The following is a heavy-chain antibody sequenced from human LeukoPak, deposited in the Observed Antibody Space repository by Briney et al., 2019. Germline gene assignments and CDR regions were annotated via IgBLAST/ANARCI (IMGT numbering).Heavy chain of an antibody. V-gene: IGHV6-1*01. J-gene: IGHJ3*02. D-gene: IGHD3-22*01. CDR2: TYYRSKWYN. CDR1: GDSVSSNSAD. CDR3: ARVFYDSSGYVGSFHAFYI. Sequence: SPTLSLTFAISGDSVSSNSADWNWIRQSPSRGLEWLGRTYYRSKWYNDYAVSVKSRITINPDTSKNQFSLQLNSVTPEDTAVYYCARVFYDSSGYVGSFHAFYIWGPGTMVTVSS.